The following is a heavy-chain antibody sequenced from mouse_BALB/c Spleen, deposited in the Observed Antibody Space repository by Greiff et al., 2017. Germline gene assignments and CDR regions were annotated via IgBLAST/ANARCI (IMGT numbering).Heavy chain of an antibody. J-gene: IGHJ4*01. Sequence: QVQLKESGPSLVQPSQSLSITCTVSGFSLTGYGVNWVRQPPGKGLEWLGMIWGDGSTDYNSALKSRLSISKDNSKSQVFLKMNSLQTDDTARYYCAGYGNHYYAMDYWGQGTSVTVSS. CDR3: AGYGNHYYAMDY. D-gene: IGHD2-1*01. CDR1: GFSLTGYG. V-gene: IGHV2-6-7*01. CDR2: IWGDGST.